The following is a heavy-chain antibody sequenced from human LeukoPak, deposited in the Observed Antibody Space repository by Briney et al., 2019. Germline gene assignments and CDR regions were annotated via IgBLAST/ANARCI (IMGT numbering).Heavy chain of an antibody. J-gene: IGHJ5*02. CDR2: INPNSGGT. Sequence: GASVKVSCRASGYSFTAYYMHLVRQAPGQGLEWMGWINPNSGGTNYAQTFQGRVTMTRDPSISTSYMELSRLTSDDTAVYYCARGIGSGSYGRFDPWGQGTLVTVSS. V-gene: IGHV1-2*02. CDR1: GYSFTAYY. CDR3: ARGIGSGSYGRFDP. D-gene: IGHD3-10*01.